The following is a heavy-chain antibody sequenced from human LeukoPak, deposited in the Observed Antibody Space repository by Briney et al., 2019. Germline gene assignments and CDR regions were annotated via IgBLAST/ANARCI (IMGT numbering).Heavy chain of an antibody. CDR1: GFTFSSYG. J-gene: IGHJ2*01. CDR3: AKNSLAAPGEIDWYFDL. D-gene: IGHD6-13*01. CDR2: IWYDGSNK. V-gene: IGHV3-30*02. Sequence: GGSLRLSCAASGFTFSSYGMHWVRQAPGKGLEWVAVIWYDGSNKYYADSVKGRFTISRDNSKNTLYLQMNSLRTEDTAVYYCAKNSLAAPGEIDWYFDLWGRGTLVTVSS.